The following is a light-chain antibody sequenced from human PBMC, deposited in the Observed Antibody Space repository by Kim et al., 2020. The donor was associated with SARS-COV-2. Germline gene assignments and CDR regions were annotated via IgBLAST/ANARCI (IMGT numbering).Light chain of an antibody. CDR1: QPLSNSA. Sequence: EIVLTQSPGTLSLSPGEGATLSCRASQPLSNSALAWYQQRLGQAPGLLIYAASIRATGVPDKFSGSGSGTDFTLTISRLDPEDFAVYYCQQFGASFTFGPGTKVDIK. CDR2: AAS. V-gene: IGKV3-20*01. CDR3: QQFGASFT. J-gene: IGKJ3*01.